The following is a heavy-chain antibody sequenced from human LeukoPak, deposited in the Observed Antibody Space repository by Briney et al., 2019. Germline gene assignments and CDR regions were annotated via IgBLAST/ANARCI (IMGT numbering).Heavy chain of an antibody. CDR1: GGSIRSTSYY. CDR3: ARIPSYSSGWYVAWDGELPDY. D-gene: IGHD6-19*01. V-gene: IGHV4-39*01. Sequence: SETLSLTCTVSGGSIRSTSYYWGWIRQPPGKGLEWIGSIYYSGSTYYNPSLKSRVTISVDTSKNQFSLKLSSVTAADTAVYYCARIPSYSSGWYVAWDGELPDYWGQGTLVTVSS. J-gene: IGHJ4*02. CDR2: IYYSGST.